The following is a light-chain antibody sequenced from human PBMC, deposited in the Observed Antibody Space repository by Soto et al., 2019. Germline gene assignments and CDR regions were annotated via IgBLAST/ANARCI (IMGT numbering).Light chain of an antibody. CDR1: QTGSNSY. CDR2: GAA. V-gene: IGKV3-20*01. J-gene: IGKJ5*01. CDR3: QQYGSSPPIT. Sequence: IVLTQSPGTLSLSPGERATLSGRASQTGSNSYLARYQQKSTQAPRPPIYGAADGATGVPGRFSGSGSGTDLTLTISSLEPEDSAVYYCQQYGSSPPITFGQGTRLEIK.